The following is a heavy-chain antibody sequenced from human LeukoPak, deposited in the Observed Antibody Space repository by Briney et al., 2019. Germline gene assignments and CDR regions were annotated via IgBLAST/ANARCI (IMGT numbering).Heavy chain of an antibody. J-gene: IGHJ4*02. CDR1: GYTFTSYY. V-gene: IGHV1-46*01. CDR3: AIGGYRSSTSCSPPLL. Sequence: ASVKVSCKASGYTFTSYYMHWVRQAPGQGLEWMGIINPSGGSTSYAQKFQGRVTMTRDTSASTAYMELGSLRSEDTAVYYCAIGGYRSSTSCSPPLLWGQGTLVTVSS. CDR2: INPSGGST. D-gene: IGHD2-2*01.